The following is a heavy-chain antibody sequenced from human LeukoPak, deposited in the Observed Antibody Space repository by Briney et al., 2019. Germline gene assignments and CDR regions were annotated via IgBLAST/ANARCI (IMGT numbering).Heavy chain of an antibody. J-gene: IGHJ4*02. CDR1: GYTFTGYY. V-gene: IGHV1-2*04. Sequence: ASVKVSCKASGYTFTGYYMHWVRQAPGQGLEWMGWINPNSGGTSYAQKFQGWVTMTRDTSISTAYMELSRLRSDDTAVYYCARAPVYYYGSGSYDYWGQGTLVTVSS. D-gene: IGHD3-10*01. CDR2: INPNSGGT. CDR3: ARAPVYYYGSGSYDY.